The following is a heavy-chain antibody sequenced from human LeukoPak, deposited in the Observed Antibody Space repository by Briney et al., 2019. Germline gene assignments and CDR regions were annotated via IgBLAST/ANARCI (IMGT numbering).Heavy chain of an antibody. Sequence: SETLSLTCAVSGGSISSSNWWSWVRQPPGKGLEWIGEIYHSGSTYYNPSLKSRVTISVDTSKNQFSLKLSSVTAADTAVYYCARVRYDILTFYFDYWGQGTLVTVSS. V-gene: IGHV4-4*02. CDR1: GGSISSSNW. J-gene: IGHJ4*02. CDR3: ARVRYDILTFYFDY. CDR2: IYHSGST. D-gene: IGHD3-9*01.